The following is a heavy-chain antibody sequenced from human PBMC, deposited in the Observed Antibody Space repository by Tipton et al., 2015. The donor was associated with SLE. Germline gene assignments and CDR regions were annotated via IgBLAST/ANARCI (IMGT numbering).Heavy chain of an antibody. V-gene: IGHV3-9*01. CDR2: ISWNSGSI. D-gene: IGHD5-12*01. CDR3: ASTVRGYSGYDLGY. J-gene: IGHJ4*02. Sequence: SLRLSCAASGFTFDDYAMHWVRQAPGKGLEWVSGISWNSGSIGYADSVKGRFTISRDNAKNSLYLQMNSLRAEDTALYYCASTVRGYSGYDLGYWGQGTLVTVSS. CDR1: GFTFDDYA.